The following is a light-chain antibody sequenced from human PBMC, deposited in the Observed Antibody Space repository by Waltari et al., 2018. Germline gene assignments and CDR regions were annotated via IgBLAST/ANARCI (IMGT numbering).Light chain of an antibody. Sequence: SYVLTPAPSVSAAPGQTAMITCGGKNIASQGVHWYQQKPGQAPVLVVHDDSDRRSGIPERFSGSNSGDTATLTISRVEAGDEADYYCQIWDSITDPVVFGGGTKLTVL. CDR1: NIASQG. V-gene: IGLV3-21*02. CDR3: QIWDSITDPVV. J-gene: IGLJ2*01. CDR2: DDS.